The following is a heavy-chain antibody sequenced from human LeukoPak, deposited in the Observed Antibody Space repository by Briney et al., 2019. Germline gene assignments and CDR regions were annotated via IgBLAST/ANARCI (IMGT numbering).Heavy chain of an antibody. J-gene: IGHJ5*01. CDR1: GGSFSGYY. CDR2: INHSGST. CDR3: LRRQQQLFVY. V-gene: IGHV4-34*01. D-gene: IGHD6-13*01. Sequence: SETLSLTCAVYGGSFSGYYWSWIRQPPGKGLEWIGEINHSGSTNYNPSLKSRVTKSVDPSKNQFSLKLSSVTAADTAVYYCLRRQQQLFVYWGQGTLVTVSS.